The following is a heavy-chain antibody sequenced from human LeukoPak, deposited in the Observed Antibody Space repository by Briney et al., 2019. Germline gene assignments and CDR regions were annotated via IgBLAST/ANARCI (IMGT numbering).Heavy chain of an antibody. V-gene: IGHV3-23*01. Sequence: GGSLRLSCTASGLTVSSNYMTWVRQAPGKGLEWVSSISVSGSNTFYTDSVKGRFTISRDNSKNTLDLQMNSLRAEDTAIYYCAKENLLPSAGTLGSWGQGTLVTVSS. CDR2: ISVSGSNT. CDR1: GLTVSSNY. D-gene: IGHD6-13*01. CDR3: AKENLLPSAGTLGS. J-gene: IGHJ5*02.